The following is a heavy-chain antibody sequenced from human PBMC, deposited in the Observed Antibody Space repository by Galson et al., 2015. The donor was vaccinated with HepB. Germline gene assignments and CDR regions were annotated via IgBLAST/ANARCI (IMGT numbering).Heavy chain of an antibody. Sequence: SLRLSCAASGFDFGSYAMHWVRQAPGKGLEWVALISYDGSDQYYTDSVKGRFTISRDNSRNMLSVQMNSLRLEDTAVYYCARGVDGEGLTGGYWGQGTLVTVSS. D-gene: IGHD3-10*01. J-gene: IGHJ4*02. CDR3: ARGVDGEGLTGGY. V-gene: IGHV3-30*04. CDR2: ISYDGSDQ. CDR1: GFDFGSYA.